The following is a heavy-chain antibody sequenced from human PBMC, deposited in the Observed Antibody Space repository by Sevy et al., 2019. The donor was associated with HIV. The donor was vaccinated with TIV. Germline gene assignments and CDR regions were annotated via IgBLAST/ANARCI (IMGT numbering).Heavy chain of an antibody. CDR1: GFPFSDYV. J-gene: IGHJ4*02. CDR2: ISHDTTVK. V-gene: IGHV3-30*04. CDR3: ARDADWSLNY. D-gene: IGHD3-9*01. Sequence: GGSLRLSCAASGFPFSDYVMHWVRQAPGKGLEWLVRISHDTTVKYYAGSLKGRFTSSRDNSKNTLYLQMNSLRHEDTAVYHCARDADWSLNYWGQGTLVTVSS.